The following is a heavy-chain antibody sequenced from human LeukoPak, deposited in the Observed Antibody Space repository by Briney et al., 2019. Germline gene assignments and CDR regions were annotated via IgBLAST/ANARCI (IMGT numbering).Heavy chain of an antibody. CDR2: INHSGST. CDR1: GGSLSGYY. CDR3: ASSWVYNWFDP. V-gene: IGHV4-34*01. J-gene: IGHJ5*02. Sequence: SETLSLTCAVYGGSLSGYYWSWIRQPPGKGLEWIGEINHSGSTNYNPSLKSRVTISVDTSKNQFSLKLSSVTAADTAVYYCASSWVYNWFDPWGQGTLVTVSS. D-gene: IGHD7-27*01.